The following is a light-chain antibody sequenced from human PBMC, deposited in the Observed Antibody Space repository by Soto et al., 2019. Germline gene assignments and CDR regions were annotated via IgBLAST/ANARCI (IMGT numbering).Light chain of an antibody. CDR2: KAS. CDR3: QHYNSYSEA. CDR1: QTISSC. Sequence: DIQMTQSPSTLSGSVGDRVTIPCRASQTISSCLAWYQQKPGKAPKLLIYKASTLKSGVPSRFSGSGSGTEFTLTISSLQPDDFATYYCQHYNSYSEAFGQGTKVDI. J-gene: IGKJ1*01. V-gene: IGKV1-5*03.